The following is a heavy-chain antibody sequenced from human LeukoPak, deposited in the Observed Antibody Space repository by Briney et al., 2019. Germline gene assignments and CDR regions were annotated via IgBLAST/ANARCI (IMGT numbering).Heavy chain of an antibody. CDR2: INHSGST. CDR1: GGSFSGYY. Sequence: SETLSLTCAVYGGSFSGYYWSWIRQPPGKGLEWLGEINHSGSTNYNPSLKSRVTISVDTSKNQFSLKLSSVTAADTAVYYCARDPRYVVRGRFDYWGQGTLVTVSS. D-gene: IGHD3-10*01. CDR3: ARDPRYVVRGRFDY. J-gene: IGHJ4*02. V-gene: IGHV4-34*01.